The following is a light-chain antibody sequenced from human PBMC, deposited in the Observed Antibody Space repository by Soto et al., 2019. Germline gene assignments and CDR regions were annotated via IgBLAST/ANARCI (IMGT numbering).Light chain of an antibody. J-gene: IGLJ3*02. Sequence: QSVLTQPPSASGTPGQRVSISCSGSSSNIGRNTVNWYQQLQGTTPKVLIYSNDQRPSWVLYRFSGSTSGTSASLAISGLQSDDEADYYCATWYNSRNGQGVFGGGTKVTVL. CDR2: SND. CDR1: SSNIGRNT. V-gene: IGLV1-44*01. CDR3: ATWYNSRNGQGV.